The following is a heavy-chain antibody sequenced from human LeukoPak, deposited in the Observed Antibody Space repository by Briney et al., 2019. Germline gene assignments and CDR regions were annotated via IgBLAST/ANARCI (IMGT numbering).Heavy chain of an antibody. D-gene: IGHD2-21*01. CDR2: IRYDGSNK. CDR1: GFTFTSYG. CDR3: ARSMSDYYYYMDV. J-gene: IGHJ6*03. Sequence: GGSLRLSCAASGFTFTSYGMHWVRQAPGKGLEWVAFIRYDGSNKYYADSVKGRFTISRDNSKNTLYLQMSSLRAEDTAVYYCARSMSDYYYYMDVWGKGTTVTISS. V-gene: IGHV3-30*02.